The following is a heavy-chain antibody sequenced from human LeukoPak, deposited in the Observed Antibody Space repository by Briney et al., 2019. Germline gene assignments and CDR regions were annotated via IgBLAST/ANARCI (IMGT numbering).Heavy chain of an antibody. J-gene: IGHJ4*01. Sequence: SGPTLVKPTQTLTLTCTVSGFSLNSFGVGVGWIRQPPGKALEWLALIYWDDDDRYSPSLRTRLTITKGTSRNQVVLTLTNMDPVDTATYYCAHSQGPDSRTWRASVFWGHGTLVTVSS. D-gene: IGHD6-13*01. CDR3: AHSQGPDSRTWRASVF. CDR1: GFSLNSFGVG. V-gene: IGHV2-5*02. CDR2: IYWDDDD.